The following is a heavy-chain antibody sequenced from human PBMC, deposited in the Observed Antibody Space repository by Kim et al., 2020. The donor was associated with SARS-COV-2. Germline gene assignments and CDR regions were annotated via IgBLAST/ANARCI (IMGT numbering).Heavy chain of an antibody. D-gene: IGHD3-10*01. Sequence: YYVDSVKGRFSMSRDKAKNSLYLEMSSLRPEDTALYYCASLDSAQVPGVFWGQGTLVTVSS. CDR3: ASLDSAQVPGVF. J-gene: IGHJ4*02. V-gene: IGHV3-7*03.